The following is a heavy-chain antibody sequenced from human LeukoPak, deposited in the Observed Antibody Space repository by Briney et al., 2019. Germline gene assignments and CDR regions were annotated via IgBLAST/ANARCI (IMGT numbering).Heavy chain of an antibody. CDR1: AFSLNAYN. V-gene: IGHV3-23*01. Sequence: PGGSLRLSCAASAFSLNAYNMNWVRQAPGKGLEWVSAISGSGGSTYYADSVKGRFTISRDNSKNTLYLQMNSLRAEDTAVYYCAKGRSGWYPTFFDYWGQGTLVTVSS. CDR2: ISGSGGST. J-gene: IGHJ4*02. D-gene: IGHD6-19*01. CDR3: AKGRSGWYPTFFDY.